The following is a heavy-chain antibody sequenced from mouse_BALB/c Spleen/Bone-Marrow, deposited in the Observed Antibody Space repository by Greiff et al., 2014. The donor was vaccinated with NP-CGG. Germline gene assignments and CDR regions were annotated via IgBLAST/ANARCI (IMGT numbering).Heavy chain of an antibody. CDR1: GFSLSRYN. D-gene: IGHD2-3*01. CDR3: ARKDGGYYVMDY. CDR2: IWGGGGT. Sequence: VKLMESGPGPVAPSQNLSITCTVSGFSLSRYNIHWIRQPPGKGLEWLGMIWGGGGTDHNSALKSRLRISKDNSKSQIFLKINSLQIDDTAMYYCARKDGGYYVMDYWGQGTSVTVSS. V-gene: IGHV2-6-4*01. J-gene: IGHJ4*01.